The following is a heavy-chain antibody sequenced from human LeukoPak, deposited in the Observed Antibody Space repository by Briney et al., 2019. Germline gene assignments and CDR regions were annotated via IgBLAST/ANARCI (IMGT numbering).Heavy chain of an antibody. V-gene: IGHV3-23*01. CDR1: GFAFSSYA. D-gene: IGHD2-8*01. CDR2: ISGSGGST. Sequence: GGSLRLSCTASGFAFSSYAMSWVRQAPGKGLEWVSAISGSGGSTYYADSVKGRFTISRDNSKNTLYLQMNSLRAEDTAVYYCAIVPGGSESDYWGQGTLVTVSS. CDR3: AIVPGGSESDY. J-gene: IGHJ4*02.